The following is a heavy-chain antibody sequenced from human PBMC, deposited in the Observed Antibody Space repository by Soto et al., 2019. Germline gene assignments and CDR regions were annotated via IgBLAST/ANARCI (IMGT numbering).Heavy chain of an antibody. J-gene: IGHJ4*02. Sequence: QVQLVQSGAEVKKPGASVKVSCRASGYTFTNYGISWVRQAPGEGLEWMGWISAYNGKTNSAQKFQGRVTMTTDTSTSTAYMDIRSLRSDDTGVYYCARDRSSSSLWGQGTLVTVSS. CDR3: ARDRSSSSL. CDR1: GYTFTNYG. CDR2: ISAYNGKT. D-gene: IGHD6-6*01. V-gene: IGHV1-18*01.